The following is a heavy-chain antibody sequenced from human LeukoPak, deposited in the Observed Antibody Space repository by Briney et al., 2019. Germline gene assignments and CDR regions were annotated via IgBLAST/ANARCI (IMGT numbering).Heavy chain of an antibody. J-gene: IGHJ3*02. CDR2: IFYSGST. V-gene: IGHV4-39*07. D-gene: IGHD3-10*01. Sequence: PSETLSLTCTVSSGSISTSNYYWGWVRQPPGKALEWIGNIFYSGSTHYSPSLKSRVTISLDTSRNQFSLKLNSVTAADTAVYYCARSDGYGLVGIWGQGTMVTVSS. CDR3: ARSDGYGLVGI. CDR1: SGSISTSNYY.